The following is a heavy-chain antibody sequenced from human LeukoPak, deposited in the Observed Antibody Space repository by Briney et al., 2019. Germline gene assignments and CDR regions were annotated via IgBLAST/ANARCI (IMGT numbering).Heavy chain of an antibody. Sequence: PGGSLRLSCAASGFTFSSLWMHWVRQGPGKGLVWVSRINSDGTSTNYADSVKGRFTISRDNAKNTLYLQMNSLRAEDTAVYYCARDPHSYSGYGRFDYWGQGTLVTVSS. V-gene: IGHV3-74*01. CDR3: ARDPHSYSGYGRFDY. CDR1: GFTFSSLW. D-gene: IGHD5-12*01. CDR2: INSDGTST. J-gene: IGHJ4*02.